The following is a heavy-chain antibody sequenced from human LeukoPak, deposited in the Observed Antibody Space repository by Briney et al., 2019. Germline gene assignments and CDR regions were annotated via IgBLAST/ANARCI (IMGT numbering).Heavy chain of an antibody. CDR1: AASLSSYY. CDR3: STGYYEPFAT. Sequence: SETLSLTCSVSAASLSSYYWDWLRQSPGKGLEWIGYTSDTGKTESNPSLKGRVTISLDMSKKQFSLRLRSVTAADSAIYYCSTGYYEPFATWGPGILVTVSS. J-gene: IGHJ5*02. D-gene: IGHD5-18*01. CDR2: TSDTGKT. V-gene: IGHV4-59*01.